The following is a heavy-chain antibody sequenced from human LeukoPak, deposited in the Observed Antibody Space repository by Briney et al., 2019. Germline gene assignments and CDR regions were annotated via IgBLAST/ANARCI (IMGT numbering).Heavy chain of an antibody. CDR3: ARDKYGSGSYSWSKRLDS. V-gene: IGHV3-21*01. CDR1: GFTFSSYN. Sequence: PGGSLRLSCAASGFTFSSYNMNWVRQAPGKGLEWVSFISSSSSYIYYADSVKGRFAISRDNAKNSLYLQMNNLRAEDTAVYYCARDKYGSGSYSWSKRLDSWGQGTLVTVSS. CDR2: ISSSSSYI. D-gene: IGHD3-10*01. J-gene: IGHJ4*02.